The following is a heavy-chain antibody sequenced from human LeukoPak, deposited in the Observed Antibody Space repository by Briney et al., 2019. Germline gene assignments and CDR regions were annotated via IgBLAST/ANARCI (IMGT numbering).Heavy chain of an antibody. Sequence: ASVKVSCKASGYTFTSYDINWVRQATGQGLEWMGWMNPNSGNTGYAQKFQGRVTITRNTSISTAYMELSSLRSEDTAVYYCARGKSPRYCSSTSCHYYFDYWGQGTLVTVSS. CDR2: MNPNSGNT. D-gene: IGHD2-2*01. CDR1: GYTFTSYD. V-gene: IGHV1-8*03. J-gene: IGHJ4*02. CDR3: ARGKSPRYCSSTSCHYYFDY.